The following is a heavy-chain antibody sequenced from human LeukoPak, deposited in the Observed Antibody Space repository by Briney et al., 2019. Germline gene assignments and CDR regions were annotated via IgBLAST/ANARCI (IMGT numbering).Heavy chain of an antibody. CDR3: ARASDDFGDYGFDY. V-gene: IGHV4-39*07. D-gene: IGHD4-17*01. CDR2: IYYTGST. J-gene: IGHJ4*02. CDR1: GGSISSSSYY. Sequence: PSETLSLTCTVSGGSISSSSYYWGWLRQPPGKGLEWLGSIYYTGSTYYNPSLKSRLTMSLDTSKNQLSLRLSSVTAADTAVYYCARASDDFGDYGFDYWGQGTLVTVSS.